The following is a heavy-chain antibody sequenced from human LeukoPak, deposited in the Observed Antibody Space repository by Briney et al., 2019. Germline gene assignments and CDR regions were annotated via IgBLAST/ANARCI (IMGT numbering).Heavy chain of an antibody. CDR2: ISYSGNT. V-gene: IGHV4-59*08. CDR3: ARQGGYIAPLAL. CDR1: GGSISSYY. J-gene: IGHJ4*02. D-gene: IGHD6-13*01. Sequence: PSETLSLTCTVSGGSISSYYWGWIRQPPGKGLEWIGYISYSGNTNYNPSLKSRVTISVDTSKNQFSLKLSSVTAAGTAVYYCARQGGYIAPLALWGQGTLVTVSS.